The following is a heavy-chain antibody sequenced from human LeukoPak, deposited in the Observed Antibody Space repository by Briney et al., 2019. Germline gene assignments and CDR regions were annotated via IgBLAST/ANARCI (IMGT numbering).Heavy chain of an antibody. D-gene: IGHD3-10*01. Sequence: ASVKVSCKASGYTFTGYYMHWVRQAPGQGLEWMGWINPNSGGTNYAQKFQGRVTMTRDTSISTAYMELSRLRSDDTAVYYCARASYYYASGSYGYDAFDIWGQGTMVTVSS. CDR3: ARASYYYASGSYGYDAFDI. J-gene: IGHJ3*02. CDR2: INPNSGGT. CDR1: GYTFTGYY. V-gene: IGHV1-2*02.